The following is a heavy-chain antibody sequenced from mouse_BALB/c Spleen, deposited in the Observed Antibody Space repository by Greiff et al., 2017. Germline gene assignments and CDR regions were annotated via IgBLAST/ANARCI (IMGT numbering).Heavy chain of an antibody. CDR1: GYTFTSYY. J-gene: IGHJ4*01. CDR2: IYPGNVNT. V-gene: IGHV1S56*01. D-gene: IGHD2-4*01. CDR3: ARAISAMDY. Sequence: QVQLQQSGPELVKPGASVRISCKASGYTFTSYYIHWVKQRPGQGLEWIGWIYPGNVNTKYNEKFEGKATLTADKSSSTAYMQLSSLTSEDSAVYFCARAISAMDYWGQGTSVTVSS.